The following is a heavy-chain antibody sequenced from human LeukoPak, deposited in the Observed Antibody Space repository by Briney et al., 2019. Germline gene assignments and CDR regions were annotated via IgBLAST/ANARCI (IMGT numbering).Heavy chain of an antibody. V-gene: IGHV3-74*01. J-gene: IGHJ4*02. Sequence: PGGSLRLSCAGSGFAFSNYWMHWVRQVPGKGLVWVPRISPDGSTTLYADSVKGRFTISRDNAKNTLYLQMNTLRAEDTAVYYCARVKVWPRWHFDYWGQGTLVTVSS. CDR1: GFAFSNYW. CDR3: ARVKVWPRWHFDY. D-gene: IGHD3-16*01. CDR2: ISPDGSTT.